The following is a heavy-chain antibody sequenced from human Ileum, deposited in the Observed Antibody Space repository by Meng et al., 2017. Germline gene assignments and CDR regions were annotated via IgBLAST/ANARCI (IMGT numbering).Heavy chain of an antibody. J-gene: IGHJ1*01. D-gene: IGHD3-22*01. V-gene: IGHV3-23*01. CDR3: AKEGWWLLGSTEYFQH. CDR2: ISGSGGRT. CDR1: GFTFSSYA. Sequence: GESLKISCAASGFTFSSYAMSWVRQAPGKGLEWVSAISGSGGRTYYADSVKGRFTISRDNSKNTLYLQMNSLRAEDTAVYYCAKEGWWLLGSTEYFQHWGQGTLVTVSS.